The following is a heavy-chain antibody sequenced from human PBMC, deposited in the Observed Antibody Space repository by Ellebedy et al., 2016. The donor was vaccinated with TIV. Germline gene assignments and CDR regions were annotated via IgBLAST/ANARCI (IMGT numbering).Heavy chain of an antibody. J-gene: IGHJ4*02. Sequence: ASVKVSCKASGYIFTDYGISWVRQAPGQGLEWMGWINPNNGNTNYAQKLQGRVTMTTDTSTSTAYMELRSLRSEDTAVYYCARESGPGYFYFYWGQGTLVTVSS. CDR2: INPNNGNT. CDR3: ARESGPGYFYFY. D-gene: IGHD2-21*01. CDR1: GYIFTDYG. V-gene: IGHV1-18*04.